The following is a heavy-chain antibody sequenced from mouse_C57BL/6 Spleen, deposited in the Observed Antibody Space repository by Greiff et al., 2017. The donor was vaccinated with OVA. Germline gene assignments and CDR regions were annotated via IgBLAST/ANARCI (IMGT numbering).Heavy chain of an antibody. CDR3: ARGGQLRLQAWFAY. J-gene: IGHJ3*01. CDR1: GYTFTSYW. D-gene: IGHD3-2*02. CDR2: IDPSDSYT. Sequence: QVQLQQSGAELVRPGTSVKLSCKASGYTFTSYWMHWVKQRPGQGLEWIGVIDPSDSYTNYNQKFKGKATLTVDTSSSTAYMQLSSLTSEDSAVYYCARGGQLRLQAWFAYWGQGTLVTVSA. V-gene: IGHV1-59*01.